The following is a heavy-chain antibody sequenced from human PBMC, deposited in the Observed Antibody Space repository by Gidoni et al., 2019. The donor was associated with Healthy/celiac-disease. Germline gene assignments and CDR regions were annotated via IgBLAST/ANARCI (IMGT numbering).Heavy chain of an antibody. CDR3: ARGYYDFWSGYSRGRWFDP. V-gene: IGHV3-53*01. CDR2: IYSVGST. Sequence: EVQLVESGGGLIQPGGSLRLSCAASGFTVSSNYMSWVRQAPGKGLEWVSVIYSVGSTYYADSVKGRFTISRDNSKNTLYLQMNSLRAEDTAVYYCARGYYDFWSGYSRGRWFDPWGQGTLVTVSS. J-gene: IGHJ5*02. D-gene: IGHD3-3*01. CDR1: GFTVSSNY.